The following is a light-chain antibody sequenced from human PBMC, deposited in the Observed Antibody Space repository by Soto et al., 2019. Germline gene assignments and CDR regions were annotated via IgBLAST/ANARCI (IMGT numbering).Light chain of an antibody. CDR2: YDS. CDR1: NIGSKS. J-gene: IGLJ3*02. Sequence: SYELTQPPSVSVAPGKTASVAGGGSNIGSKSVHWYQKKSGQAPVLVMYYDSDRPSGIPERFSGSNSGNTATLTISRVEAGDEDEYYCQVWDISSGHVVFGGGTKLTVL. CDR3: QVWDISSGHVV. V-gene: IGLV3-21*01.